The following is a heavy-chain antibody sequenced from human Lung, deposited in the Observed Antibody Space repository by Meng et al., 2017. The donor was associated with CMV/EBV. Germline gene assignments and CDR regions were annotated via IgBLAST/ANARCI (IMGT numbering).Heavy chain of an antibody. Sequence: SGXXLVXPTETLTLTCTVSGFSLSNARMGVSWIRQPPGKALEWLAHIFSNDEKSYSTSLKSRLTISKDTSKSQVVLTMTNMDPVDTATYYCARGLADYDFWSGYYNYYGMDVWXQGNXVNGAS. CDR3: ARGLADYDFWSGYYNYYGMDV. J-gene: IGHJ6*01. D-gene: IGHD3-3*01. V-gene: IGHV2-26*01. CDR1: GFSLSNARMG. CDR2: IFSNDEK.